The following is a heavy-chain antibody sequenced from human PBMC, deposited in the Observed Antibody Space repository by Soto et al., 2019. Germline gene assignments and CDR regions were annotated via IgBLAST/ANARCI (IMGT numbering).Heavy chain of an antibody. J-gene: IGHJ6*02. CDR1: GYTFTSYG. Sequence: QVQLVQSGAEVKKPGASVKVTCKASGYTFTSYGITWVRQAPGQGLEWMEWISAYNGNTNYAQKLQGRVTMTTDTSTSTAYMERRSRGSDDTALYCCARNGRGSSWPPTTRYGMDVWGQGTTVTVSS. V-gene: IGHV1-18*01. D-gene: IGHD6-13*01. CDR2: ISAYNGNT. CDR3: ARNGRGSSWPPTTRYGMDV.